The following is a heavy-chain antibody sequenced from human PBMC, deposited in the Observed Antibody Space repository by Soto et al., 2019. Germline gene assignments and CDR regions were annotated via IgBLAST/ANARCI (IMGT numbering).Heavy chain of an antibody. D-gene: IGHD2-21*02. CDR1: GFPFNNYA. CDR3: ARDDVSMVTTFLDY. Sequence: ESGGGVVQPGRSLRLSCAASGFPFNNYAMHWVRQAPGKGLEWVAVIWHDGSNEHYADSVKGRFRIARDNSNNSLYLKMNSLRGEDTALYYCARDDVSMVTTFLDYWGLGTLVTVSS. J-gene: IGHJ4*02. V-gene: IGHV3-33*01. CDR2: IWHDGSNE.